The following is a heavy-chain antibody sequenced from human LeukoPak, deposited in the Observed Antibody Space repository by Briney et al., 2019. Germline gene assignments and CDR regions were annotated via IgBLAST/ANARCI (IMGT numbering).Heavy chain of an antibody. CDR1: GGTFSSYA. D-gene: IGHD3-10*01. CDR2: IIPIFGTA. CDR3: ARGYYGSGSYYNVGVFDY. Sequence: ASVKVSCKASGGTFSSYAISWVRQAPGQGLEWMGGIIPIFGTANYAQKFQGRVTITTDESTSTAYMELSSLRSEDTAVYYCARGYYGSGSYYNVGVFDYWGQGTLVTVSS. J-gene: IGHJ4*02. V-gene: IGHV1-69*05.